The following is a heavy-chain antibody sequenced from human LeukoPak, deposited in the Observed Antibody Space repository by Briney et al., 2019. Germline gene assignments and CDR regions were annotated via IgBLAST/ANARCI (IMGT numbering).Heavy chain of an antibody. CDR2: INSDGSSP. V-gene: IGHV3-74*01. Sequence: GGSLRPSCAASGFTFSNWMHWVRQAPGKGLVWVSRINSDGSSPNYADSVKGRFTISRDNAKNTLYLQMNGLRAEDTAVYYCARGWNYALDYWGQGTLVTVSS. CDR3: ARGWNYALDY. J-gene: IGHJ4*02. D-gene: IGHD1-7*01. CDR1: GFTFSNW.